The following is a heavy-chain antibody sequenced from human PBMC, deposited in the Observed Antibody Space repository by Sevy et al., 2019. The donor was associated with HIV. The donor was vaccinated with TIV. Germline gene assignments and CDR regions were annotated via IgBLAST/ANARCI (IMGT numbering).Heavy chain of an antibody. D-gene: IGHD3-22*01. V-gene: IGHV3-23*01. CDR1: GFTFSSYA. CDR3: AKHEGVITSRNYYYYGMDV. CDR2: ISGSGGST. J-gene: IGHJ6*02. Sequence: GGSLRLSCAASGFTFSSYAMSWVRQAPGKGLEWVSAISGSGGSTYYADSVKGRFTISRDNSKNTLYLQMNSLRAEDTAVYYWAKHEGVITSRNYYYYGMDVWGQGTTVTVSS.